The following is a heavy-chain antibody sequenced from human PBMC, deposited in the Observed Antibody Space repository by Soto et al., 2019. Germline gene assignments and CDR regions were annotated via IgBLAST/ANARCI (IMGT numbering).Heavy chain of an antibody. CDR3: AREVQVHTPAFVY. Sequence: QVQLVQSGAEMKKPGSSVKVSCQYSGGTFNTYAMNWVRQAPGQGPEWMGDISPMFGAANYAPKFQGRVTITADESTDTSYMQLSSLTSEDTDLYFCAREVQVHTPAFVYWGQGTLVTVSS. V-gene: IGHV1-69*19. D-gene: IGHD3-10*01. CDR1: GGTFNTYA. J-gene: IGHJ4*02. CDR2: ISPMFGAA.